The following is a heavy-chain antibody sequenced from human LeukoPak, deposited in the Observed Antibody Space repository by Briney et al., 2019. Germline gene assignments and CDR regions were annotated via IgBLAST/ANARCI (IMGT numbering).Heavy chain of an antibody. V-gene: IGHV4-59*01. Sequence: PSETLSLTCTVSGGSISSYYWSWIRQPPGKGLEWIGYIYYSGSTSYNPSLKSRVTISVDTSKNQFSLKLSSVTAADTAVYYCARDRMEVVAGTYYYYGMDVWGQGTTVTVSS. J-gene: IGHJ6*02. D-gene: IGHD6-19*01. CDR3: ARDRMEVVAGTYYYYGMDV. CDR2: IYYSGST. CDR1: GGSISSYY.